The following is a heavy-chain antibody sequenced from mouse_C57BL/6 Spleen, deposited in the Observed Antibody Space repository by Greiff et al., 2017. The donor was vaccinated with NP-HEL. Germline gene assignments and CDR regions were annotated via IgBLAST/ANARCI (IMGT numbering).Heavy chain of an antibody. V-gene: IGHV1-64*01. CDR2: FHPNSGST. J-gene: IGHJ4*01. Sequence: QVQLQQPGAELVKPGASVKLSCKASGYTFTSYWMHWVKQRPGQGLEWIGMFHPNSGSTNYNEKFKSKATLTVDKSSSTAYMQLSSLTSEDSAVYYCAREHPDGMDDWGQGTSVTVSS. CDR3: AREHPDGMDD. CDR1: GYTFTSYW.